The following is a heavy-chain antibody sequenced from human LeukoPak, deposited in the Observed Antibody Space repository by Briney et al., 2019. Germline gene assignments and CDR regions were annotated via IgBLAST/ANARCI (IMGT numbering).Heavy chain of an antibody. Sequence: GGCLRLSCSASGFTFSIYAMHWVRQAPGKGLEYVSAMYSNGGSTYYADSVKGRFTISRDNSKNTLYLQMSSLRAEDTAVYYCVKGSGDIVVVPAADAGMDVWGQGTTVTVSS. CDR1: GFTFSIYA. CDR3: VKGSGDIVVVPAADAGMDV. J-gene: IGHJ6*02. D-gene: IGHD2-2*01. V-gene: IGHV3-64D*08. CDR2: MYSNGGST.